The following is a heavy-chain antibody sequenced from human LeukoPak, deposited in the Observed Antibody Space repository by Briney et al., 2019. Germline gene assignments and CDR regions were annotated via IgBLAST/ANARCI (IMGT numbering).Heavy chain of an antibody. D-gene: IGHD3-16*02. CDR3: ARGEGVNYRYSGFGYFNAVDY. Sequence: GASVRVSCKASGYTFTSYGFSWVRQAPGQGLEWMGWISAHNGNTNYAQNLQGRVTMTTDTSTSTAYMQLSRLRSDDTAVYYCARGEGVNYRYSGFGYFNAVDYWGQGTLVTVSS. J-gene: IGHJ4*02. V-gene: IGHV1-18*01. CDR2: ISAHNGNT. CDR1: GYTFTSYG.